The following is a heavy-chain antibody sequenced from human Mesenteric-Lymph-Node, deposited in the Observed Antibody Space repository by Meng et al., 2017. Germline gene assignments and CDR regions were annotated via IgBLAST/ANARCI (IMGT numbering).Heavy chain of an antibody. CDR2: ISGSGGST. Sequence: GESLKISCAASGFTFSSYAMSWVRQAPGKGLEWVSAISGSGGSTYYADPVKGRFTISRDNSKNTLYLQMNSLRAEDTAVYYCAKDHSNKDSYCSGGSCYSGDAFDIWGQGTMVTVSS. CDR3: AKDHSNKDSYCSGGSCYSGDAFDI. J-gene: IGHJ3*02. D-gene: IGHD2-15*01. V-gene: IGHV3-23*01. CDR1: GFTFSSYA.